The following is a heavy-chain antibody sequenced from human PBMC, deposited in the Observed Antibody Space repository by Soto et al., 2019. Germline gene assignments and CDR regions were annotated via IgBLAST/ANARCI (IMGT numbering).Heavy chain of an antibody. CDR2: ISAYNGNT. Sequence: ASVKVSCKASGYTFTNYAISWVRQAPGQGLEWMGWISAYNGNTNYAQKLQGRVTMTTDTSTSSASMELRSLRSDDTAVYYCARAWFGDFVYYFDYWGQGTLVSVS. V-gene: IGHV1-18*01. CDR3: ARAWFGDFVYYFDY. CDR1: GYTFTNYA. J-gene: IGHJ4*02. D-gene: IGHD3-10*01.